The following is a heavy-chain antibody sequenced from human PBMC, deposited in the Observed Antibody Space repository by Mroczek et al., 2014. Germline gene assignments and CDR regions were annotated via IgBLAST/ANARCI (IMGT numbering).Heavy chain of an antibody. CDR2: MNPNSGNT. J-gene: IGHJ6*02. CDR1: GYTFTSYD. CDR3: ATLPWRYFDWLSPSYYYYGMDV. V-gene: IGHV1-8*01. Sequence: QVQLQESGAEVKKPGASVKVSCKASGYTFTSYDINWVRQATGQGLEWMGWMNPNSGNTGYAQKFQGRVTMTRNTSISTAYMELSSLRSEDTAVYYCATLPWRYFDWLSPSYYYYGMDVWGQGTHGH. D-gene: IGHD3-9*01.